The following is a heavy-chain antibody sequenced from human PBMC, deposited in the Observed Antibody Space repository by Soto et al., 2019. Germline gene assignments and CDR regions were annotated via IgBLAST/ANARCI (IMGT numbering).Heavy chain of an antibody. CDR3: RVTGVSEVDY. D-gene: IGHD2-8*01. Sequence: AASVKVSCKPSGYTFSGFYIHWVRQAPGQGLESMGWIYPDSGGTDYAQKFQGRVTMTRDTSISTAYMELSRLRSDDTAVYYCRVTGVSEVDYWGQGTLVTVSS. J-gene: IGHJ4*02. CDR1: GYTFSGFY. V-gene: IGHV1-2*02. CDR2: IYPDSGGT.